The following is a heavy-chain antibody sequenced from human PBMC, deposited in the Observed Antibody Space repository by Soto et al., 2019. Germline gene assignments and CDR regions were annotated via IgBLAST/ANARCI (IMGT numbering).Heavy chain of an antibody. V-gene: IGHV4-61*01. CDR3: ARDFAYFDS. D-gene: IGHD3-3*01. J-gene: IGHJ4*02. CDR1: GGSFKSGSYS. CDR2: VYHTGRT. Sequence: SETLSLTCTVSGGSFKSGSYSWSWIRQPPGKGLEWIGYVYHTGRTSYNPSLKSRVSISMDTSKNRFSLNLDSVTAADTAVYFCARDFAYFDSWGQGTLVTVSS.